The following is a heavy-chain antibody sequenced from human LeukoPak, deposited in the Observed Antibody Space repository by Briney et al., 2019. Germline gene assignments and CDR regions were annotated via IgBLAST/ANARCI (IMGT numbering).Heavy chain of an antibody. CDR1: RGSISDYY. D-gene: IGHD3-10*01. J-gene: IGHJ4*02. Sequence: SETLSLTCIVSRGSISDYYWNWIRQPPGKGLEWIGYMSYSGSTNFNPSLKSRVAISIDKSKNQFSLNLGSVTAADTAVYFCARGFPAESFDSWGQGTLVTVSS. V-gene: IGHV4-59*01. CDR3: ARGFPAESFDS. CDR2: MSYSGST.